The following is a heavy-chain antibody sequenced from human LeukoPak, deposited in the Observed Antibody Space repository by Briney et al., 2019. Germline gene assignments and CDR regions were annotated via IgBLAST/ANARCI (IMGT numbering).Heavy chain of an antibody. J-gene: IGHJ4*02. CDR3: AKTRPLNSSSWSHGDY. CDR2: ISGSGGST. V-gene: IGHV3-23*01. D-gene: IGHD6-13*01. CDR1: GFTFSSYA. Sequence: GGSLRLSCAASGFTFSSYAMSWVRQAPGKGLEWVSAISGSGGSTYYADSVKGRFTISRDNSKNTLYLQMNSLRAEDTAVYYCAKTRPLNSSSWSHGDYWGQGTLVTVSS.